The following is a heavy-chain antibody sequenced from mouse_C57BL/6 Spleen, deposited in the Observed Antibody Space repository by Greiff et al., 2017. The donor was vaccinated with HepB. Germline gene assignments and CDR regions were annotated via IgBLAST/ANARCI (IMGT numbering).Heavy chain of an antibody. CDR2: INPNNGGT. CDR3: AVDSPFDY. V-gene: IGHV1-26*01. Sequence: EVQLQQSGPELVKPGASVKISCKASGYTFTDYYMNWVKQSHGKSLEWIGDINPNNGGTSYNQKFKGKATLTVDKSSSTAYMELRSLTSEDSAVYYCAVDSPFDYWGQGTTLTVSS. CDR1: GYTFTDYY. D-gene: IGHD3-2*01. J-gene: IGHJ2*01.